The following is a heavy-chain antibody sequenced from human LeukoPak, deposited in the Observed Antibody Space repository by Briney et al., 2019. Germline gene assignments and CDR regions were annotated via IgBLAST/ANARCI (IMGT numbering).Heavy chain of an antibody. CDR3: AKVLYSGSYYTSVHGAFDI. CDR2: ISGGGTSI. Sequence: GGSLRLSCAASGFTFSDYYMSWIRQAPGKGLDWVSYISGGGTSIYYADSVKGRFTISRDNAKNSLYLQMNSLRAEDTAVYYCAKVLYSGSYYTSVHGAFDIWGQGTMVTVSS. D-gene: IGHD1-26*01. J-gene: IGHJ3*02. CDR1: GFTFSDYY. V-gene: IGHV3-11*04.